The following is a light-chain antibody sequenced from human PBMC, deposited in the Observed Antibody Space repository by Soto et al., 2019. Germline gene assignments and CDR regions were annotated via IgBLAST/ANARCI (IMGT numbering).Light chain of an antibody. CDR3: QQYGSHRGFT. V-gene: IGKV3-20*01. CDR1: QSVSSSY. CDR2: GAS. Sequence: EIVLTQSPGTLSLSPGERATLSCRASQSVSSSYLAWYQQKPGQAPRLLIYGASSRATGIPDRFSGSGSGTDFTLTISRLEPEDFAVDYWQQYGSHRGFTFGPGTKVDIK. J-gene: IGKJ3*01.